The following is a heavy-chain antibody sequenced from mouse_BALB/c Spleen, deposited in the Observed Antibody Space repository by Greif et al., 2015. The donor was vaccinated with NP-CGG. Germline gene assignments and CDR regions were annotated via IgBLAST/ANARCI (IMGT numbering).Heavy chain of an antibody. V-gene: IGHV1-9*01. CDR1: GYTFSSYW. CDR2: ILPGSGST. J-gene: IGHJ4*01. D-gene: IGHD1-1*02. Sequence: VQLQQSGAELMKPGASVKISCKATGYTFSSYWIEWVKQRPGHGLEWIGEILPGSGSTNYNEKFKGKATFTADTSSNTAYMQLSSLTSEDSAVYYCARRPGWYAMDYWGQGTSVPVSS. CDR3: ARRPGWYAMDY.